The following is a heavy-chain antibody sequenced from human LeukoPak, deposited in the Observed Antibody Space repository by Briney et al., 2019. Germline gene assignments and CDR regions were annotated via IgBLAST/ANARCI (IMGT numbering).Heavy chain of an antibody. V-gene: IGHV3-33*01. CDR2: IWYDGSNK. CDR3: ARGGIRGVLMEY. D-gene: IGHD3-10*01. J-gene: IGHJ4*02. CDR1: GFTFSSYG. Sequence: GGSLRLSCAASGFTFSSYGIHWVRQAPGKGLEWVAVIWYDGSNKYYADSVKGRFTISRNNSKNTLYLQMNSLRADDTAVYYCARGGIRGVLMEYWGQGTLVTVSS.